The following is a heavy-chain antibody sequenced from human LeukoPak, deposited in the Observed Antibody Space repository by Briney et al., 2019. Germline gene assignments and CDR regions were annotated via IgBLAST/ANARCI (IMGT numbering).Heavy chain of an antibody. J-gene: IGHJ3*02. V-gene: IGHV4-59*01. D-gene: IGHD4-23*01. Sequence: SETLSLTCSVSGGSLSSYYWRWIRQPPGKGLDWIGYIYYSWSTNYNPSLKSRVTISVDTSKNQFSLTLSSVTAADTAGHLCPRFSGNPTRDAFDIWGQGTMVTVSS. CDR1: GGSLSSYY. CDR3: PRFSGNPTRDAFDI. CDR2: IYYSWST.